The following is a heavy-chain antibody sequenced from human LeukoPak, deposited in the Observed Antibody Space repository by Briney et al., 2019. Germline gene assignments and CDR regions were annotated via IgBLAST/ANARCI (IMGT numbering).Heavy chain of an antibody. V-gene: IGHV3-23*01. Sequence: PGGSLRLSCAASGFTFSSYVMSWVRQAPGKGLEWVSAISGSGGSTYYADSVKGRFTISRDNSKNTLYLQMNSLRAEDTAVYYCAKDSGYYLNRFDYWGQGTLVTVSS. CDR1: GFTFSSYV. D-gene: IGHD3-22*01. CDR3: AKDSGYYLNRFDY. CDR2: ISGSGGST. J-gene: IGHJ4*02.